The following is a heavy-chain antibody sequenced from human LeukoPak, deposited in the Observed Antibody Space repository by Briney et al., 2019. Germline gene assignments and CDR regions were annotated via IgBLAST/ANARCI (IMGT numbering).Heavy chain of an antibody. CDR3: AKDHLPGIVVADRDY. Sequence: GGSLRLSCAASGFTFSSYGMHWVRQAPGKGLEWVAFIRYDGSNKYYADSVKGRFTISRDNSKNTLYLQITSLRAEDTGVYYCAKDHLPGIVVADRDYWGQGTLVTVSS. V-gene: IGHV3-30*02. CDR1: GFTFSSYG. CDR2: IRYDGSNK. J-gene: IGHJ4*02. D-gene: IGHD6-19*01.